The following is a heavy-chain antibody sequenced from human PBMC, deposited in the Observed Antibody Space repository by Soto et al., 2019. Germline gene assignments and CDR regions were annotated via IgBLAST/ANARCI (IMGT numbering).Heavy chain of an antibody. Sequence: PGGSLRLSCAASGFTFSSYAMSWVRQAPGKGLDWVSSVSGSGGSTYYADSVKGRFTISRDNSKHTLYLQMNSLRAEDTAAYYCAKRIAVAVTEYYYGMDVWGQGTTVTVSS. CDR3: AKRIAVAVTEYYYGMDV. V-gene: IGHV3-23*01. CDR2: VSGSGGST. J-gene: IGHJ6*02. D-gene: IGHD6-19*01. CDR1: GFTFSSYA.